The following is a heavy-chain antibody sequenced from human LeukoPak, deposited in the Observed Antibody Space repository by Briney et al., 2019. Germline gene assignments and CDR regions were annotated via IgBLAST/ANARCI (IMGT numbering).Heavy chain of an antibody. D-gene: IGHD3-3*01. Sequence: ASVKVSCKASGGTFSSYAISWVRQAPGQGLEWMGGNIPIFGTANYAQKFQGRVTITADESTSTAYMELSSLRSEDTAVYYCARVGDFWSGYPQRNWFDPWGQGTLVTVSS. V-gene: IGHV1-69*13. CDR1: GGTFSSYA. J-gene: IGHJ5*02. CDR3: ARVGDFWSGYPQRNWFDP. CDR2: NIPIFGTA.